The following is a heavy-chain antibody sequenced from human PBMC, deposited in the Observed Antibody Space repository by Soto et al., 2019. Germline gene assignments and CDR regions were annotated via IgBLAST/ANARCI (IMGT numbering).Heavy chain of an antibody. CDR1: GGSFSGYY. Sequence: PSETLSLTCAVYGGSFSGYYWSWIRQPPGKGLEWIGEINHSGSTNYNPSLKSRVTIPVDTSKNQFSLKLSSVTAADTAVYYCAREVLYSSSWPLEGYYYYYMDVWGKGTTVTVSS. CDR2: INHSGST. D-gene: IGHD6-13*01. V-gene: IGHV4-34*01. J-gene: IGHJ6*03. CDR3: AREVLYSSSWPLEGYYYYYMDV.